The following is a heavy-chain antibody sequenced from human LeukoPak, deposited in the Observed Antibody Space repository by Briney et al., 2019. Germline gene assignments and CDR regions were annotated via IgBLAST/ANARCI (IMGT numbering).Heavy chain of an antibody. CDR3: ARRPAAGSAWYFDT. CDR1: GLTLHEYC. Sequence: GGPLRLLCAASGLTLHEYCVSCLRQSPRRAREGVSCIERNGGSKCYEDSVKGQFTTSRDDAKTSVNRKMTSLRVEAPALYSWARRPAAGSAWYFDTWGQGILVTVSS. D-gene: IGHD6-13*01. J-gene: IGHJ4*02. V-gene: IGHV3-20*04. CDR2: IERNGGSK.